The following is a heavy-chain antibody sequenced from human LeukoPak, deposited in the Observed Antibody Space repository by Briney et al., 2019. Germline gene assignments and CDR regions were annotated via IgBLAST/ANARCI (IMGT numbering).Heavy chain of an antibody. CDR2: ISRSSSTV. CDR1: GFTFSRYS. V-gene: IGHV3-48*04. CDR3: ARDGGATMVRGVATYDS. Sequence: GGSLRLSCAASGFTFSRYSMNWVRQAPGKGLEWVSYISRSSSTVHYADSVKGRFTISRDNAKSSLFLQMNSLRAEDTAVYYCARDGGATMVRGVATYDSWGQGTLVTVSS. D-gene: IGHD3-10*01. J-gene: IGHJ4*02.